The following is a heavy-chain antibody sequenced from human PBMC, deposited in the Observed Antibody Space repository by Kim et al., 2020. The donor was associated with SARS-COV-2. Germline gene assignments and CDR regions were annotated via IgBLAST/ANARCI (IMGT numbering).Heavy chain of an antibody. J-gene: IGHJ4*02. Sequence: ADSVKGRFTISRDNAKNSLYLQMNSLGDEDTAVYYCARVQQWLVPGYWGQGTLVTVSS. D-gene: IGHD6-19*01. CDR3: ARVQQWLVPGY. V-gene: IGHV3-48*02.